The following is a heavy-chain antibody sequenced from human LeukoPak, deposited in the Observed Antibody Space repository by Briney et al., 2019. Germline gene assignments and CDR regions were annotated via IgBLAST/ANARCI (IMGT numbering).Heavy chain of an antibody. CDR1: GFTFSSYG. CDR2: IRYDGSNK. J-gene: IGHJ6*03. CDR3: AKDGGEYYDILTGYYPRLYYMDV. Sequence: GGSLRLSCAASGFTFSSYGMHWVRQAPGKGLEWVAFIRYDGSNKYYADSVKGRFTISRDNSKNTPYLQMNSLRAEDTAVYYCAKDGGEYYDILTGYYPRLYYMDVWGKGTTVTISS. D-gene: IGHD3-9*01. V-gene: IGHV3-30*02.